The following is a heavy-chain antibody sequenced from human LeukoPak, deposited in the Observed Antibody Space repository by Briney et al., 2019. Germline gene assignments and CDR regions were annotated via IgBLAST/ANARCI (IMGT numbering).Heavy chain of an antibody. CDR1: GFTFSSYA. Sequence: PGGSLRLSCAASGFTFSSYAMGWVRQAPGKGLEWVSAISGSGGSTYYADSVKGRFTISRGNSKNTLYLQMNSLRAEDTAVYYCAKSVAVAGIASWFDPWGQGTLVTVSS. CDR3: AKSVAVAGIASWFDP. J-gene: IGHJ5*02. V-gene: IGHV3-23*01. CDR2: ISGSGGST. D-gene: IGHD6-19*01.